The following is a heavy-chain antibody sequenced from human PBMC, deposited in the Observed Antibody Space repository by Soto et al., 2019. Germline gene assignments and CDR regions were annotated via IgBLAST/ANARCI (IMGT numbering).Heavy chain of an antibody. CDR3: AREGIHGSLDY. Sequence: QVQLVQSGAEVKKPGASVKVSCKASVYTFTSYVISWVRQAPGQGLEWMGWISAYNGNTNYAQKLRGRGTMTTDTSTSTAYMGLRSLRSDDTAAYYCAREGIHGSLDYWGQGTLVTVSS. D-gene: IGHD5-18*01. CDR2: ISAYNGNT. CDR1: VYTFTSYV. V-gene: IGHV1-18*04. J-gene: IGHJ4*02.